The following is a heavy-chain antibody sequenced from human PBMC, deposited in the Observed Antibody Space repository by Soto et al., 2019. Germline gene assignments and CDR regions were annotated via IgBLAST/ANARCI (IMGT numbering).Heavy chain of an antibody. Sequence: PSETLSLTCTVSGGSISSYYWSWIRQPPGKGLEWIGYIYYSGSTNYNPSLKSRVTISVDTSKNQFSLKLSSVTAADTAVYYCARAPRDAYMPPYRYFDYWGQGTLVTVSS. V-gene: IGHV4-59*01. J-gene: IGHJ4*02. CDR3: ARAPRDAYMPPYRYFDY. CDR2: IYYSGST. D-gene: IGHD2-2*01. CDR1: GGSISSYY.